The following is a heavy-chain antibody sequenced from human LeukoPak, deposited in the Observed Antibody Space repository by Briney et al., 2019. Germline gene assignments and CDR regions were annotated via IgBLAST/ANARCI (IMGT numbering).Heavy chain of an antibody. D-gene: IGHD5-12*01. CDR2: LYWDDDK. J-gene: IGHJ4*02. CDR3: AHTGYVVTRLGDGGTDFDY. CDR1: GFSLSTGGVG. Sequence: SGPTLVNPTQTLTLTCTFSGFSLSTGGVGVGWIRQPPGKALEWLSLLYWDDDKPYSPSLKSRRTITKDTSKNQGVRPMTNIDPVDTAPNYRAHTGYVVTRLGDGGTDFDYWGQGTLVTVSS. V-gene: IGHV2-5*02.